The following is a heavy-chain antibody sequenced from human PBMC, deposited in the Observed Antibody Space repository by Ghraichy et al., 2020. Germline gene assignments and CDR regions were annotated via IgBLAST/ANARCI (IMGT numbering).Heavy chain of an antibody. CDR3: ARDPYGDYKYGGTDY. Sequence: GGSLRLSCAAYGFNFARHWMSWVRQVPGKGLEWVASIKSDGSDRFYVDSVKGRFTISRDNAENSVSLEMTSLRAEDTAVYYCARDPYGDYKYGGTDYWGRGTLVSVSS. D-gene: IGHD4-17*01. CDR1: GFNFARHW. CDR2: IKSDGSDR. V-gene: IGHV3-7*01. J-gene: IGHJ4*02.